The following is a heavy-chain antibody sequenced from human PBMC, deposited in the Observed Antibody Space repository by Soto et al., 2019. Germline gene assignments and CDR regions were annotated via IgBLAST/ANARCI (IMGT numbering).Heavy chain of an antibody. D-gene: IGHD3-10*01. CDR3: ARDDYGSGSYYNSASWFDP. CDR2: IWYDGSNK. CDR1: GFTFSSYG. V-gene: IGHV3-33*01. Sequence: GGSLRLSCAASGFTFSSYGMHWVRQAPGKGLEWVAVIWYDGSNKYYADSVKGRFTISRDNSKNTLYLQMISLRAEDTAVYYCARDDYGSGSYYNSASWFDPWGQGTLVTVSS. J-gene: IGHJ5*02.